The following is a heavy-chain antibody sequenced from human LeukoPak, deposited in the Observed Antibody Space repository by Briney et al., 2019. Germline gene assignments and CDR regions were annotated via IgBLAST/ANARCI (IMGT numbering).Heavy chain of an antibody. V-gene: IGHV4-39*01. CDR2: IYYSGSA. D-gene: IGHD4-23*01. J-gene: IGHJ4*02. CDR1: GGSISSSSYY. CDR3: ARHWVVTPNY. Sequence: SETLSLTCTVSGGSISSSSYYWGWIRQPPGKGLEWIGSIYYSGSAYYNPSLKSRVTISVDTSKNQFSLKLTSVTAADTAVYYCARHWVVTPNYWGQGTLVTVSS.